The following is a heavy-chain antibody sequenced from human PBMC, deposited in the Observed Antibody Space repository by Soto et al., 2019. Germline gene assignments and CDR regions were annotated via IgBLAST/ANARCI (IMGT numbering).Heavy chain of an antibody. CDR1: GYTFSTYG. J-gene: IGHJ6*02. D-gene: IGHD3-10*01. V-gene: IGHV1-18*01. CDR2: ISGYNGRT. CDR3: ARDNRKELWVEGLNAMDV. Sequence: QIQLVQSGPDVKKPGASMKVSCKASGYTFSTYGLSWVRQAPGQGLEWMGWISGYNGRTNYAQKFRGRVTLTTDTSASTAYMELRSLRPDDTAMYYCARDNRKELWVEGLNAMDVWGQGTTVTVSS.